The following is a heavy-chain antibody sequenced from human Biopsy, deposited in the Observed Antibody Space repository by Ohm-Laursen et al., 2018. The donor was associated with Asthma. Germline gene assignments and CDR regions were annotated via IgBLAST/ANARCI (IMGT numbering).Heavy chain of an antibody. J-gene: IGHJ5*02. CDR1: GASIKTDDHY. CDR2: IHYSGST. CDR3: ARASVAASSNWFDP. D-gene: IGHD6-19*01. V-gene: IGHV4-30-4*01. Sequence: TLSLTCTASGASIKTDDHYWSWLRQPPGKGLEWFGFIHYSGSTSYNPSLKGGVTISVGTSKNQFSLKLSSVTAADTAVYYCARASVAASSNWFDPWGQGTLVTVSS.